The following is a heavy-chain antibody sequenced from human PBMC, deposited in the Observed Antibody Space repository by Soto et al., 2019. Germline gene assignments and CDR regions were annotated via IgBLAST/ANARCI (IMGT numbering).Heavy chain of an antibody. CDR1: GFSFTGYY. CDR2: INAHSGGT. D-gene: IGHD6-6*01. CDR3: AKDLTRQLAYWLDP. J-gene: IGHJ5*02. Sequence: ASVRVSCKASGFSFTGYYIHWLRQAPGQGLEWMGWINAHSGGTEYAQKFQGRVTLTRDTSIATAYLTLTSLTSDDTALYYCAKDLTRQLAYWLDPWGQGTQVTVSS. V-gene: IGHV1-2*02.